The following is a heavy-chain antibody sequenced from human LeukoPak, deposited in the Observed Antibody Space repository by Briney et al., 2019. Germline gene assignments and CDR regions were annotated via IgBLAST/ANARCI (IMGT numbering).Heavy chain of an antibody. D-gene: IGHD2-15*01. CDR2: IIPIFGTA. CDR1: GGTFSSYS. CDR3: ARSRGSCYSCGDY. J-gene: IGHJ4*02. Sequence: SVKVSCKASGGTFSSYSISWVRQAPGQGLEWMGGIIPIFGTANYAQKFQGRVTITADESTSTAYMELSSLRSEDTAVYYCARSRGSCYSCGDYWGQGTLVTVSS. V-gene: IGHV1-69*13.